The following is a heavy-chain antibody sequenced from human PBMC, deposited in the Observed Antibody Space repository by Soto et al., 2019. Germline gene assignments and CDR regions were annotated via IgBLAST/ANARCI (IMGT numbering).Heavy chain of an antibody. CDR2: ISGSGGST. CDR3: AKDDRQPYVWGSYRYPYSWFDP. CDR1: GFTFSSYA. Sequence: EVQLLESGGGLVQPGGSLRLSCAASGFTFSSYAMSWVRQAPGKGLEWVSAISGSGGSTYYADSVKGRFTISRDNSKNTLYLQMNSLRAEDTAVYYCAKDDRQPYVWGSYRYPYSWFDPWGQGTLVTVSS. J-gene: IGHJ5*02. D-gene: IGHD3-16*02. V-gene: IGHV3-23*01.